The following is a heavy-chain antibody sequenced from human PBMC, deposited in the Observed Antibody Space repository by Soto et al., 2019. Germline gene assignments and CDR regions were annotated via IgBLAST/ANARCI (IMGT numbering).Heavy chain of an antibody. V-gene: IGHV1-18*01. Sequence: GASVKVSWKASGYTFTSYGISWVRQAPGQGLEWMGWISAYNGNTNYAQKLQGRVTMTTDTSTSTAYMELRSLRSDDTAVYYCARDRYDILTGPNYYGMDVWGQGTTVTVSS. CDR3: ARDRYDILTGPNYYGMDV. CDR1: GYTFTSYG. J-gene: IGHJ6*02. D-gene: IGHD3-9*01. CDR2: ISAYNGNT.